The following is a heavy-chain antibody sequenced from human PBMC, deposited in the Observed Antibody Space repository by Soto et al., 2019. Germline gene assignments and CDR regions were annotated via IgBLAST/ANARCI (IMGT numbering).Heavy chain of an antibody. CDR2: IYHSGST. V-gene: IGHV4-39*01. D-gene: IGHD2-2*01. CDR3: ARSEAVVPAAMPSAFDY. Sequence: QLQLQESGPGLVKPSETLSLTCTVSVGSISNSNYYWGWIRQPPGKGLEWIGTIYHSGSTYYMPSLKSRVTLSVDTSKTQFSLKVNSVSAPDTAVYYCARSEAVVPAAMPSAFDYWGQGTLVTVAS. CDR1: VGSISNSNYY. J-gene: IGHJ4*02.